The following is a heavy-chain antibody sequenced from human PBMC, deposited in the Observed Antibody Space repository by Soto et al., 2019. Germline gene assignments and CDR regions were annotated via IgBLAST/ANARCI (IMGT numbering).Heavy chain of an antibody. CDR3: ASDGGWEFRGGGLDV. CDR2: IYYSGST. J-gene: IGHJ6*02. CDR1: GGSLSSGGYY. D-gene: IGHD3-10*01. V-gene: IGHV4-31*03. Sequence: QVQLQESGPGLVKPSQTLSLTCTVSGGSLSSGGYYWSWIRQHPGKGLEWIGYIYYSGSTHYNPSLKSRISVSVDTSQNQFALKLTSVTAADKAVYDWASDGGWEFRGGGLDVWGQGTTVTVSS.